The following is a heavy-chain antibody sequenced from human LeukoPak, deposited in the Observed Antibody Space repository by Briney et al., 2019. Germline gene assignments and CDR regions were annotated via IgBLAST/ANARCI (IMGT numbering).Heavy chain of an antibody. CDR2: IYHSGST. V-gene: IGHV4-38-2*02. Sequence: SETLSLTCTVSGYSISSGYYWGWIRQPPGKGLEWIGSIYHSGSTYYNPSLKSRVTISVDTSKNQFSLKLSSVTAADTAVYYCAREAVAGTSYYYYMDVWGKGTTVTVSS. CDR1: GYSISSGYY. CDR3: AREAVAGTSYYYYMDV. D-gene: IGHD6-19*01. J-gene: IGHJ6*03.